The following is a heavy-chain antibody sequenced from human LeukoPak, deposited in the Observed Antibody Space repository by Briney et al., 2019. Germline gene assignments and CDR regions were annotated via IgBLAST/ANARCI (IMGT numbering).Heavy chain of an antibody. J-gene: IGHJ4*02. CDR3: ARGVYYYDSSGYHYFDY. V-gene: IGHV1-24*01. Sequence: GASVKVSCKVSGYTLTESSMHWVRQAPGKGLEWMGGFDPEDGETIYAQKFQGRVTITTDESTSTAYMELSSLRSEDTAVYYCARGVYYYDSSGYHYFDYWGQGTLVTVSS. CDR2: FDPEDGET. CDR1: GYTLTESS. D-gene: IGHD3-22*01.